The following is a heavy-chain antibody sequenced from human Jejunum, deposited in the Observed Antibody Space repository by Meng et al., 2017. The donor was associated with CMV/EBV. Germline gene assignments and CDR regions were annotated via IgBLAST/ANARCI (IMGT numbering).Heavy chain of an antibody. D-gene: IGHD6-13*01. V-gene: IGHV3-48*03. Sequence: SCAASTFTLNNYGMNWIRQAPGKGLEWVAFISPSGNNIHYADSVKGRFALSRDNTKNSLYLQMSGLRAEDTAVYYCTRDSQHHLYWGQGALVTVSS. CDR3: TRDSQHHLY. CDR1: TFTLNNYG. CDR2: ISPSGNNI. J-gene: IGHJ4*02.